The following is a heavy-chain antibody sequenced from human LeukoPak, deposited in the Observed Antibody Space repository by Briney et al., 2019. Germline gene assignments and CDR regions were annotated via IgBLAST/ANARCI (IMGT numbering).Heavy chain of an antibody. D-gene: IGHD6-25*01. J-gene: IGHJ5*02. CDR2: IYHSGST. Sequence: SETLSLTCAVSGGSISSSNWWSWVRQPPGKGLEWIGEIYHSGSTNYNPSLKSRVTISVDKSKNQFSLRLTSVTAADTAVYYCARDPSYSSGWFDPWGQGSLVTVSS. CDR1: GGSISSSNW. CDR3: ARDPSYSSGWFDP. V-gene: IGHV4-4*02.